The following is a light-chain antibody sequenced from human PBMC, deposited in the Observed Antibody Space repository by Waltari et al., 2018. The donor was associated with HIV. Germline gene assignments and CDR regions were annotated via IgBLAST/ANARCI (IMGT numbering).Light chain of an antibody. V-gene: IGLV3-19*01. CDR2: GKN. CDR1: SLRSSY. CDR3: NSRDSSGNHLGV. Sequence: SSELTQDPAVSVALGQTVRITCQGDSLRSSYASLYQQKPGQAPVLVIYGKNNRPSAIPDRFSGSSSGNTASLTITGAQAEDEADYYCNSRDSSGNHLGVFGGGTKLTVL. J-gene: IGLJ2*01.